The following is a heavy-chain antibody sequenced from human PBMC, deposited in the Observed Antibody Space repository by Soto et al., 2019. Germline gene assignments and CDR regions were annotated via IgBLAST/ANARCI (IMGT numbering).Heavy chain of an antibody. V-gene: IGHV3-23*01. Sequence: GGALRISCAASGFTFSIYAMSWVRQAPGKGLASVSAISGSGGSTYYADSVKGRFTISRDNSKNTLYLQMNSLRAEGTAVYYWAKDGTHYDILTGYYSRWFDPWGQGTMVTVSS. CDR3: AKDGTHYDILTGYYSRWFDP. CDR2: ISGSGGST. CDR1: GFTFSIYA. J-gene: IGHJ5*02. D-gene: IGHD3-9*01.